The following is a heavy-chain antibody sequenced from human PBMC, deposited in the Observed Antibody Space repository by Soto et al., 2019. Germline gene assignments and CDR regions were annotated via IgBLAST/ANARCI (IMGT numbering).Heavy chain of an antibody. V-gene: IGHV3-33*01. Sequence: QMQLVESEGGVVQPGTSLRLSCAASGFDFSSYGMHWVRQTPGKGLEWVAVLGFDGGGRYYADSVKGRFTISRDNSKKMLYLQMDSLRAGDTALYYCAREPVGPDYAMDVWGQGTTVTVSS. CDR2: LGFDGGGR. CDR1: GFDFSSYG. J-gene: IGHJ6*02. CDR3: AREPVGPDYAMDV. D-gene: IGHD1-26*01.